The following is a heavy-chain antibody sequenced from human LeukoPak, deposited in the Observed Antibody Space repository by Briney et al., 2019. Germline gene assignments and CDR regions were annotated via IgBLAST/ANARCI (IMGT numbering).Heavy chain of an antibody. J-gene: IGHJ4*02. CDR2: IYYSGST. V-gene: IGHV4-61*08. Sequence: SETLSLTCAVSGGSISSGGYSWSWIRQPPGKGLDWIGYIYYSGSTNYNPSLKSRVTISVDTSKSQFSLKLSSVTAADTAVYYCARVYSGIVGAWGQGTLVTVSS. CDR1: GGSISSGGYS. CDR3: ARVYSGIVGA. D-gene: IGHD1-26*01.